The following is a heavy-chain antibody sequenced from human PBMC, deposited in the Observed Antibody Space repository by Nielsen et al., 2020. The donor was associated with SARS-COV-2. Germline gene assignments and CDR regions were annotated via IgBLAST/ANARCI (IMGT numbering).Heavy chain of an antibody. V-gene: IGHV4-34*01. CDR3: ASHSNPEYYYYYYGMDV. D-gene: IGHD4-11*01. J-gene: IGHJ6*02. CDR2: INHSGST. CDR1: GGSFSGYY. Sequence: SQTLSLPCAVYGGSFSGYYWSWIRQPPGKGLEWIGEINHSGSTNYNPSLKSRVTISVDTSKNQFSLKLSSVTAADTAVYYCASHSNPEYYYYYYGMDVWGQGTTVTVSS.